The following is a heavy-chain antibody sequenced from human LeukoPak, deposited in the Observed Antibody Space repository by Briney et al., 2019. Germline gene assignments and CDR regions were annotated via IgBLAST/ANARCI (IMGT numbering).Heavy chain of an antibody. Sequence: PGRSLRLSCAAYGFTFSSYAMHLVRQAPGKGLEWVAVISYDGSNKYYADSVKGRFTISRDNSKNTLYLQMNSLRAEDTAVYYCARGSLLTGAIDYWGQGTLVTVSS. J-gene: IGHJ4*02. CDR1: GFTFSSYA. V-gene: IGHV3-30-3*01. CDR3: ARGSLLTGAIDY. D-gene: IGHD1-20*01. CDR2: ISYDGSNK.